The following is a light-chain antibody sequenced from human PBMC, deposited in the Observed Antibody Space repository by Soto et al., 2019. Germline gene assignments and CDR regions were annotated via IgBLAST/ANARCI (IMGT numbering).Light chain of an antibody. V-gene: IGKV1-5*03. J-gene: IGKJ1*01. CDR2: AAS. Sequence: DIQMTQSPSTLSASVGDRVTITCRASHYINIYLAWYQQQPGKAPKLLIYAASHLESGVPSRFSGSGSGTDFIFSISSLQPDDFATYYCQQYNIGATFGQGTKVEIK. CDR1: HYINIY. CDR3: QQYNIGAT.